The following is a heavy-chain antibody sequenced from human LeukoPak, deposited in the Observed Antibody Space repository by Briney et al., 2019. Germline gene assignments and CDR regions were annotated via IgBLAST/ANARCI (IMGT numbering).Heavy chain of an antibody. CDR3: AKGRSSFWSGFDAFDI. J-gene: IGHJ3*02. Sequence: GGSLRLSCAASGFTFSSYAMSWVRQAPGKGLGWVSAISGSGGITYFADSVKGRFTISRDNSKNTLYLQMNSLRAEDTAVYYCAKGRSSFWSGFDAFDIWGQGTMVTVSS. CDR2: ISGSGGIT. CDR1: GFTFSSYA. V-gene: IGHV3-23*01. D-gene: IGHD3-3*01.